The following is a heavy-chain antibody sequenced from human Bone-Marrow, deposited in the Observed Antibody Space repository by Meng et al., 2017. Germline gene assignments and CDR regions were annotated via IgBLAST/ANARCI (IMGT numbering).Heavy chain of an antibody. CDR1: GFTFSSYA. V-gene: IGHV3-30*01. CDR2: ISYDGSNK. CDR3: ARGPGYYYYGMDV. Sequence: GESLKISCAASGFTFSSYAMHWVRQAPGKGLEWVAVISYDGSNKYYADSVKGRFTISRDNSKNTLYLQMNSLRAEGTAVYYCARGPGYYYYGMDVWGQGTTVTVSS. J-gene: IGHJ6*02.